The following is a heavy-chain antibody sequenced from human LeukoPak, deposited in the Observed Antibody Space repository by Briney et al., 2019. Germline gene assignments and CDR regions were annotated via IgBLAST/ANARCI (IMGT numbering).Heavy chain of an antibody. CDR1: GGSISSGGYY. Sequence: SQALSLTCTVSGGSISSGGYYWSWIRQPPGKGLEWIGYIYYSGSTDYNPSLKSRVTISVDTSKNQFSLKLSSVTAADTAVYYCARGGYCSGGSCSHFDYWGQGTLVTVSS. J-gene: IGHJ4*02. CDR3: ARGGYCSGGSCSHFDY. V-gene: IGHV4-61*08. CDR2: IYYSGST. D-gene: IGHD2-15*01.